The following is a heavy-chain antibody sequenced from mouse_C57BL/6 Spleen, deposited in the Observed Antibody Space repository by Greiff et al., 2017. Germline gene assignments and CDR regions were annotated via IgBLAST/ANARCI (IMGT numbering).Heavy chain of an antibody. Sequence: EVKLVESGGGLVQPGGSMKLSCVASGFTFSNYWMNWVRQSPEKGLEWVAQIRLKSDNYATHYAESVKGRFTITRDDSKSSVYLQMNNLRAEDTGIYYCTGRDTTVVDWYFEVWGTGTTVTVSS. CDR2: IRLKSDNYAT. D-gene: IGHD1-1*01. V-gene: IGHV6-3*01. J-gene: IGHJ1*03. CDR3: TGRDTTVVDWYFEV. CDR1: GFTFSNYW.